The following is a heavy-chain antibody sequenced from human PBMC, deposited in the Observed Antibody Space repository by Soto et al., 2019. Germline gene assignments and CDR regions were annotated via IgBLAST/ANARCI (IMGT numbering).Heavy chain of an antibody. Sequence: QVQLQESGPGLVKPSQTLSLTCTVSGGSISSGGYYWSWIRQHPGKGLEWIGYIYYSGSTYYNPSLKSRVTISVDTSKNQFSLKLSSVTAADTAVYYYARVGIGYSYIGPVTTQNNWFDPWGQGTLVTVSS. CDR1: GGSISSGGYY. J-gene: IGHJ5*02. D-gene: IGHD5-18*01. CDR2: IYYSGST. CDR3: ARVGIGYSYIGPVTTQNNWFDP. V-gene: IGHV4-31*03.